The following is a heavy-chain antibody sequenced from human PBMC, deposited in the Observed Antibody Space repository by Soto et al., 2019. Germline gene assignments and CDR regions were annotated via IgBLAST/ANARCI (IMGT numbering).Heavy chain of an antibody. CDR2: IYPGDSDT. V-gene: IGHV5-51*01. CDR1: GYSFTGYW. J-gene: IGHJ6*02. Sequence: PGESLKISCKGSGYSFTGYWIGWVRQMPGKGLEWMGIIYPGDSDTRYSPSFQGQVTISADKSISTAYLQWSSLKASDTAMYYCARHTRAGYSGYKYYYGMDVWGQGTTVTVSS. CDR3: ARHTRAGYSGYKYYYGMDV. D-gene: IGHD5-12*01.